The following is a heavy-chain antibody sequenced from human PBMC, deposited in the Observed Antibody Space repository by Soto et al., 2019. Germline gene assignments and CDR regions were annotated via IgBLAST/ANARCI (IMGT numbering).Heavy chain of an antibody. J-gene: IGHJ4*02. D-gene: IGHD3-10*01. CDR1: GFTFSSYG. CDR2: ISSDGSNK. V-gene: IGHV3-30*03. Sequence: QVQLVESGGGVVQPGRSLRFSCAASGFTFSSYGMHWVRQAPGKGLEWVAVISSDGSNKYYGDSVKGRFTISRDNSKNTLYLQMSSLRAEDTAVYYCAGGYYFFDYWCQGTLVTVSS. CDR3: AGGYYFFDY.